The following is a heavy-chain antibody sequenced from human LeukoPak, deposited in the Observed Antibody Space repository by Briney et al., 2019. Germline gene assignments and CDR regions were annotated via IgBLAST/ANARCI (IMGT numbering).Heavy chain of an antibody. CDR1: GFSFNTYS. CDR2: VSGTGITT. D-gene: IGHD2-8*01. CDR3: AKELMGFDY. V-gene: IGHV3-23*01. J-gene: IGHJ4*02. Sequence: GGSLRLSCAASGFSFNTYSMNWVRQAPGKGLEWVSSVSGTGITTYYADSVKGRFTVSRDNSKDTVYLQMNSLRGEDTAVYYCAKELMGFDYWGQGSLVTVSS.